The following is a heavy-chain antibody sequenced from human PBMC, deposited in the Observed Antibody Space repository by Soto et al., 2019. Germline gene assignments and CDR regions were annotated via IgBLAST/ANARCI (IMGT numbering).Heavy chain of an antibody. CDR3: ASAGVAVAGTGYYYYYYMDV. Sequence: GGSLRLSCAASEFTFSSYSMNWVRQAPGKGLEWVSSISSSSSYIYYADSVKGRFTISRDNAKNSLYLQMNSLRAEDTAVYYCASAGVAVAGTGYYYYYYMDVWGKGTTVTVSS. V-gene: IGHV3-21*01. CDR2: ISSSSSYI. J-gene: IGHJ6*03. D-gene: IGHD6-19*01. CDR1: EFTFSSYS.